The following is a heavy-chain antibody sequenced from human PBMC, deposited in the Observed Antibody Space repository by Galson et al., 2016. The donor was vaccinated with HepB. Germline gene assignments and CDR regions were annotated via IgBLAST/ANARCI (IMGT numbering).Heavy chain of an antibody. CDR1: GYTFTSYD. CDR2: MNPKSGDT. CDR3: ARGPRGGDRFDP. J-gene: IGHJ5*02. Sequence: SVKVSCKASGYTFTSYDINWVRQATGQGLEWMGWMNPKSGDTAYAQNLQGRVTMTRDTSMSAAYMELSSLTSEDTDVYYCARGPRGGDRFDPWGQGTLVTVSS. D-gene: IGHD3-10*01. V-gene: IGHV1-8*01.